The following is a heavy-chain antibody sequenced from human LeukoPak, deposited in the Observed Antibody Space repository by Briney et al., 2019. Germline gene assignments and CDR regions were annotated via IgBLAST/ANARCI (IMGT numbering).Heavy chain of an antibody. J-gene: IGHJ6*03. Sequence: GGSLRLSCAASGFTFSTYDVHWVRQAPGKGLEWVALRRYDGSNEYYTDSVKGRFTMSRDNSKKTLSLQMKSLRPEDTAVYYCAKNGGRLHSYYMDVWGKGTTVTISS. CDR2: RRYDGSNE. V-gene: IGHV3-30*02. D-gene: IGHD4-23*01. CDR1: GFTFSTYD. CDR3: AKNGGRLHSYYMDV.